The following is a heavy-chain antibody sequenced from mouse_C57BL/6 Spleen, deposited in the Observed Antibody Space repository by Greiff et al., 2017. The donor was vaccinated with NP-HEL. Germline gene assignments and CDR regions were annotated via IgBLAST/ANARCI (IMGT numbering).Heavy chain of an antibody. V-gene: IGHV1-82*01. Sequence: VQLQQSGPELVKPGASVKISCKASGYAFSSSWMNWVKQRPGKGLEWIGRIYPGDGDTNYNGKFKGKATLTADKSSSTAYMQLSSLTSEDSAVYFCAREDYDYGNYYAMDYWGQGTSVTVSS. D-gene: IGHD2-4*01. CDR1: GYAFSSSW. CDR3: AREDYDYGNYYAMDY. J-gene: IGHJ4*01. CDR2: IYPGDGDT.